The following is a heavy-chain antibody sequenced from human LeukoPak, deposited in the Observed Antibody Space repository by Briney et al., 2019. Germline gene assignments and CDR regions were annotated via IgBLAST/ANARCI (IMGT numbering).Heavy chain of an antibody. Sequence: PSETLSLTCTVSGYSISSGYLWGWIRQPPGKGLEWIGEINHSGSTNYNPSLKSRVTISVDTSKNQSSLKLRSVTAADTAVYYCAKHACSTTSCYYYFNYWGQGTLVTVSS. V-gene: IGHV4-38-2*02. D-gene: IGHD2-2*01. CDR2: INHSGST. CDR1: GYSISSGYL. CDR3: AKHACSTTSCYYYFNY. J-gene: IGHJ4*02.